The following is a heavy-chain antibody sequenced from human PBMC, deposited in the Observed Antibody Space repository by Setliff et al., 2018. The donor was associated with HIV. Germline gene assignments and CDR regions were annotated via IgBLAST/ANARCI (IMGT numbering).Heavy chain of an antibody. J-gene: IGHJ4*02. V-gene: IGHV4-39*01. D-gene: IGHD4-17*01. Sequence: PSETLSLTCAVSGGSISGSYYWAWIRQPPGKGLEWIGSTYFRGGTYYSPSLKSRLTISVDTSKNHFSLRLSSVTAADTAVYYCVRQGAVTSHSFDSWGPGALVTVSS. CDR2: TYFRGGT. CDR1: GGSISGSYY. CDR3: VRQGAVTSHSFDS.